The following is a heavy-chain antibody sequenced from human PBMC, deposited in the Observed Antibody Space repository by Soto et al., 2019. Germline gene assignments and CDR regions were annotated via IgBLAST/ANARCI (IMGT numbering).Heavy chain of an antibody. J-gene: IGHJ4*02. Sequence: QVQLVESGGGVVQPGTSLRLSCAASGFTFSNYGMHWVRQAPGKGLEWVAVIAYDGSTKYYADSMKGRFTISRDNSKNTLYLQINSLRAEDTALYDCARDKAQHYYDRSGDWGQGTLVTVSS. CDR1: GFTFSNYG. V-gene: IGHV3-33*01. CDR3: ARDKAQHYYDRSGD. D-gene: IGHD3-22*01. CDR2: IAYDGSTK.